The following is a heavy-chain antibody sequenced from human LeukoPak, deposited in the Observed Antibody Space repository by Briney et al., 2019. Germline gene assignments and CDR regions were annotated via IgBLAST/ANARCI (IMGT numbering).Heavy chain of an antibody. CDR3: ARQIPGSGQVFDS. CDR2: IKGGGGST. Sequence: PGGSLRLSCTASGFTFSGYAMSWVRQAPGKGLEWVSAIKGGGGSTYYTDSVKGRFTISRDNSKNSLNLQMNSLRVDDTAVFYCARQIPGSGQVFDSWGQGTLVTVSS. V-gene: IGHV3-23*01. D-gene: IGHD3-10*01. J-gene: IGHJ5*01. CDR1: GFTFSGYA.